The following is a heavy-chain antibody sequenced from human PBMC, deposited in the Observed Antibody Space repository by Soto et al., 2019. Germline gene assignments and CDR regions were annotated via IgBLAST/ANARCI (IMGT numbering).Heavy chain of an antibody. Sequence: PSETLSLTCTVSGGSISRGDYYRSWIRQPPGKGLEWIGYIYYSGSTYYNPSLKSRVTISVDTSKNQFSLKLSSVTAADTAVYYCARVEGNYYDSSGYGMDVWGQGTTVTVSS. D-gene: IGHD3-22*01. CDR2: IYYSGST. CDR1: GGSISRGDYY. CDR3: ARVEGNYYDSSGYGMDV. V-gene: IGHV4-30-4*01. J-gene: IGHJ6*02.